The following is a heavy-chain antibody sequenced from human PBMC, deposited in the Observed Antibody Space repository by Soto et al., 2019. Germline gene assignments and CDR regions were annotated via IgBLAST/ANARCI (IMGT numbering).Heavy chain of an antibody. CDR1: GGSLSDYY. D-gene: IGHD2-2*01. J-gene: IGHJ6*03. CDR3: ARPPIKYCSSISCSPDYNYYMDV. Sequence: QVQLQQWGAGLLKPSGTLSLTCGVSGGSLSDYYWSWIRQPPEKGLEWIGEINHSGSTNLNPSLKSRATISVDMSKNQFSLTLSSVTAADTALYYCARPPIKYCSSISCSPDYNYYMDVWGTGTAVTVSS. V-gene: IGHV4-34*04. CDR2: INHSGST.